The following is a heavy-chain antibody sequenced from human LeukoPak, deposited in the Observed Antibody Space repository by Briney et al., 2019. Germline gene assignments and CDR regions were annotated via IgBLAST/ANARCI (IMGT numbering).Heavy chain of an antibody. CDR2: IYYSGST. CDR1: GGSISSSSYY. J-gene: IGHJ6*03. D-gene: IGHD2-15*01. Sequence: PSETLSLTCTVSGGSISSSSYYWGWIRQPPGKGLEWIGSIYYSGSTYYNPSLKSRVTISVDTSKNQFSLKLSSVTAADTAVYYCARDGYCSGGSCYRLGLTKTARYYYYMDVWGKGTTVTVSS. CDR3: ARDGYCSGGSCYRLGLTKTARYYYYMDV. V-gene: IGHV4-39*07.